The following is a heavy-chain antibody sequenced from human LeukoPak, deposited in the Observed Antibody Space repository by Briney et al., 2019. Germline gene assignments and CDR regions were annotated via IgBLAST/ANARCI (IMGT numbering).Heavy chain of an antibody. CDR2: INPNSGGT. Sequence: ASVKVSCKASGYTFTGYYMHWVRQAPGQGLEWMGRINPNSGGTNYAQKFQVRVTMTRDTSISTAYMELSRLRSDDTAVYYCARAVWGQYVPGIAVAGSFDYWGQGTLVTVSS. D-gene: IGHD6-19*01. CDR1: GYTFTGYY. V-gene: IGHV1-2*06. J-gene: IGHJ4*02. CDR3: ARAVWGQYVPGIAVAGSFDY.